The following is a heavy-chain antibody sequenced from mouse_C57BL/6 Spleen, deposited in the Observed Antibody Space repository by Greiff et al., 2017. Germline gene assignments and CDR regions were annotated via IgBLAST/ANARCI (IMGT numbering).Heavy chain of an antibody. CDR1: GYAFTNYL. D-gene: IGHD2-4*01. J-gene: IGHJ2*01. CDR2: INPGSGGT. V-gene: IGHV1-54*01. Sequence: VQLQQSGAELVRPGTSVKVSCKASGYAFTNYLIEWVKQRPGQGLEWIGVINPGSGGTNYNEKFKGKATLTADKSSSTAYMQLSSLTSEDSAVYFSARYDYDKGYFDYWGQGTTLTVSS. CDR3: ARYDYDKGYFDY.